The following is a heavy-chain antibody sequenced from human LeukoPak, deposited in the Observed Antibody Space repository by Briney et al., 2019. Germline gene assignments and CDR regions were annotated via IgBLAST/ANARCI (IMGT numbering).Heavy chain of an antibody. CDR3: ARGLWFVGAMGGIDY. CDR2: ISLRGDST. J-gene: IGHJ4*02. Sequence: GGSLRLSCAASGFTFSSYAMSWVRQVPGKGLEWVSGISLRGDSTYYADSVKGRFTISRDNAKNSPYLQMNSLRAEDTAVYYCARGLWFVGAMGGIDYWGQGSLVTVSS. D-gene: IGHD3-10*01. CDR1: GFTFSSYA. V-gene: IGHV3-23*01.